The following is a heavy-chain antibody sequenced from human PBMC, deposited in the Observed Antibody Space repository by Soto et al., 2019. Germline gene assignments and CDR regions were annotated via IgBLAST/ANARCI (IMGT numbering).Heavy chain of an antibody. J-gene: IGHJ3*02. CDR2: ISYSGST. CDR3: ARGGGSTSSDAFDI. Sequence: QVQLQESGPGLVKPSQTLSLTCTVSGGSISSGGYYWSWIRQHPGKGLEWIGYISYSGSTYYNPSLQSRVTISVDTSKNQFSLKLSSVTAADTAVYYCARGGGSTSSDAFDIWGQGTMVTVSS. D-gene: IGHD2-2*01. CDR1: GGSISSGGYY. V-gene: IGHV4-31*03.